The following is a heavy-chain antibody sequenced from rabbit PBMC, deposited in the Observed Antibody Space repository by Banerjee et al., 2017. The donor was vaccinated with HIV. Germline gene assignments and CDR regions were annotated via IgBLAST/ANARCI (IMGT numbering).Heavy chain of an antibody. Sequence: QSLEESGGDLVKPGASLTLTCTASGFSFSSNAMCWVRQAPGKGLEWIACINTGSGSTYYASWAKGRFTISKTSSTTVTLQMTSLTAADTATYFCARDLAGVIGWNFGLWGQGTLVTVS. CDR3: ARDLAGVIGWNFGL. V-gene: IGHV1S40*01. CDR2: INTGSGST. J-gene: IGHJ4*01. CDR1: GFSFSSNA. D-gene: IGHD4-1*01.